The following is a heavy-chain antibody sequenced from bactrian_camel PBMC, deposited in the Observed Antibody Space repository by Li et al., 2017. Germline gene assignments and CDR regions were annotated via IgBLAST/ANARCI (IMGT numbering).Heavy chain of an antibody. D-gene: IGHD6*01. V-gene: IGHV3S53*01. CDR1: PYTTSRVC. Sequence: QLVESGGGSVQAGGSLRLSCALSPYTTSRVCMGWFRQAPGKEREGVARIDSGGTTSYADSVKGRFTVSRDNANNTVNLMMNSLKPEDTGMYYCAADQLYGTCRDVLDFPARGQGTQVTVSS. CDR2: IDSGGTT. CDR3: AADQLYGTCRDVLDFPA. J-gene: IGHJ4*01.